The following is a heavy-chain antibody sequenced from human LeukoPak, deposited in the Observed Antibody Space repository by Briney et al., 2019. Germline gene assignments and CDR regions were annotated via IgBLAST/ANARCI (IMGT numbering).Heavy chain of an antibody. Sequence: GGSLRLSCAASGFTFSNYAMHWVRQAPGKGLEYVSAISSNGGSTYYANSVKGRFTISRDNSKNTLYLQMDSLRAEDMAVYYCARAWIYSDDVYFDYWGQGTLVTVSS. V-gene: IGHV3-64*01. CDR3: ARAWIYSDDVYFDY. J-gene: IGHJ4*02. CDR2: ISSNGGST. CDR1: GFTFSNYA. D-gene: IGHD5-12*01.